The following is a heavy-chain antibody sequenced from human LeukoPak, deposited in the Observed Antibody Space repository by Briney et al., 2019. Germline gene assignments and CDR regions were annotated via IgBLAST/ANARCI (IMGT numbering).Heavy chain of an antibody. J-gene: IGHJ6*02. Sequence: SETLSLTCTVSGGSVSSGSYYWSWIRQPPGKGLEWIGYIYYSGSTNYNPSLKSRVTISVDTSKNQFSLKLSSVTAADAAVYYCARVGGTNYYYYGMDVWGQGTTVTVSS. V-gene: IGHV4-61*01. CDR2: IYYSGST. CDR3: ARVGGTNYYYYGMDV. D-gene: IGHD2-2*01. CDR1: GGSVSSGSYY.